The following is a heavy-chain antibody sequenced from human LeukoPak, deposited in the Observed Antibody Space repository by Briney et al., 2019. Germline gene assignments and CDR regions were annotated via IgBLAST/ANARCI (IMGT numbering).Heavy chain of an antibody. D-gene: IGHD5-24*01. CDR1: GGSIRSSYYY. J-gene: IGHJ4*02. CDR2: IYDSGST. Sequence: SETLSLTCTVSGGSIRSSYYYWGWIRQPPGKGLEWIGSIYDSGSTYYNPSLKSRVTISVDTSKNQFSLKLNSVTAADTAVYYCARERARDGNYHFDYWGQGTLVTVSS. CDR3: ARERARDGNYHFDY. V-gene: IGHV4-39*02.